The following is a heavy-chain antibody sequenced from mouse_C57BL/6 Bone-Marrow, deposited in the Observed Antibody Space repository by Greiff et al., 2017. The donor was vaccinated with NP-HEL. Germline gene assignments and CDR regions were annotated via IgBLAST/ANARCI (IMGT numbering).Heavy chain of an antibody. CDR3: ARYYGSSDYFDY. CDR1: GYTFTSYW. CDR2: IYPGSGST. J-gene: IGHJ2*01. V-gene: IGHV1-55*01. D-gene: IGHD1-1*01. Sequence: QVQLQQPGAELVKPGASVKMSCKASGYTFTSYWITWVKQRPGQGLEWIGDIYPGSGSTNYNEKFKSKATLTVDTSSSTAYMQLISLTSEDSAVFYCARYYGSSDYFDYWGQGTTLTVSS.